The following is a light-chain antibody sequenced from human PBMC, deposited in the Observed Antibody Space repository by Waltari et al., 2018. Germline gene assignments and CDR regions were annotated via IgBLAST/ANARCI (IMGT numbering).Light chain of an antibody. CDR3: SMYMGSGVWV. CDR2: KGI. CDR1: SGSVSSTSY. V-gene: IGLV8-61*01. J-gene: IGLJ3*02. Sequence: QTVVTQAPSLSVSPGGTVTLTCAFSSGSVSSTSYPTWSQQTPGQPPRTLVYKGISRSSGVPDRFSGSILGNTAALTITGAQADDESDYYCSMYMGSGVWVFGGGTKLTVL.